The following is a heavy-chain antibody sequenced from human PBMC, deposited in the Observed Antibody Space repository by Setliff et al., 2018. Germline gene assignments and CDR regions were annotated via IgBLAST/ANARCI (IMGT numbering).Heavy chain of an antibody. CDR1: GGSIRDYY. Sequence: SETLSLTCTVSGGSIRDYYWNWIRQSPGKGLEWIGYIYYRGTTNYNSSLKSRVTISIDMSRNQFSLKLTSATAADTAVYFCAAVGTAAGGGWFDPWGQGTLVTVS. D-gene: IGHD2-15*01. CDR2: IYYRGTT. CDR3: AAVGTAAGGGWFDP. J-gene: IGHJ5*02. V-gene: IGHV4-59*03.